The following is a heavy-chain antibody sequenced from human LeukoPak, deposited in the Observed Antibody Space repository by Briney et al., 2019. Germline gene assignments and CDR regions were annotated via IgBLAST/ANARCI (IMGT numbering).Heavy chain of an antibody. Sequence: GGSLRLSCAASGFTFGSYGMSWVRQTPGKGLEWVSFITPNADRTSYADSVEGRFTISRDNPRNTLYMQMNSLRDEDTALYYCAIMHGYYDGSASWVQWGQGTLVTVSS. V-gene: IGHV3-23*01. CDR3: AIMHGYYDGSASWVQ. J-gene: IGHJ1*01. CDR2: ITPNADRT. CDR1: GFTFGSYG. D-gene: IGHD3-3*01.